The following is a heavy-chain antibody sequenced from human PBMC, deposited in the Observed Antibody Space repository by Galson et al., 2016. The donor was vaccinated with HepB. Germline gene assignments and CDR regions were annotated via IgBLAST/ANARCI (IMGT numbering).Heavy chain of an antibody. J-gene: IGHJ3*02. D-gene: IGHD1-26*01. V-gene: IGHV3-23*01. CDR1: GFAFSSHA. Sequence: SLRLSCAASGFAFSSHAMSWVRQAPGKGLEWVSFISGGGDSTYFAESVKGRFTISRDSSENTVYLQMNRLRAEDTAVYYCAKDRGFGSYRFGAFDIWGQGTMVTVSS. CDR2: ISGGGDST. CDR3: AKDRGFGSYRFGAFDI.